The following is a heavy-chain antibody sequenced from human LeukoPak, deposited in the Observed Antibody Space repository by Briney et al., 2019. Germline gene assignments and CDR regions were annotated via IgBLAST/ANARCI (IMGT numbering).Heavy chain of an antibody. CDR2: INQDGSEQ. J-gene: IGHJ4*02. Sequence: GGSLRLPCAASGFPFSGYWMDWVRQAPGKGMEWVANINQDGSEQYFADSVKGRFTISRDNAKNSLYLEMNSLGAEDTAIYYCSRSLDYWGQGALVTVSS. CDR3: SRSLDY. CDR1: GFPFSGYW. V-gene: IGHV3-7*01.